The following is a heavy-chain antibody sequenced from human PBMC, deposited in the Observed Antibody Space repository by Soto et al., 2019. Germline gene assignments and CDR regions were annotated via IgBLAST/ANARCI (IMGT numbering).Heavy chain of an antibody. CDR1: GGSINSYW. CDR2: VYSSGTT. V-gene: IGHV4-4*07. Sequence: LSETPSLTCSVSGGSINSYWCSWIRQPAGKGLEWIGRVYSSGTTAYNPSLNSRVMMSVDKSKKQLSLKLRSVTAADTAVYYCVRDGTKNLRGWCETWGEGISVTVS. J-gene: IGHJ5*02. CDR3: VRDGTKNLRGWCET. D-gene: IGHD1-1*01.